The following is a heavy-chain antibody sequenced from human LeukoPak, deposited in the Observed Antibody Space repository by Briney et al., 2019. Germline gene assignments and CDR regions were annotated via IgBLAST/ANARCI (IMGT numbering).Heavy chain of an antibody. V-gene: IGHV5-51*01. D-gene: IGHD2-15*01. CDR1: GYSFTSYW. Sequence: PGESLKISCKGSGYSFTSYWIGWVRQMPGKGLEWMGIIYPGDSDTRYSPSFQGQVTISADKSISTAYLQWSSLKASDTAMYYCARLAGDIVVVVAATGDAFDIWGQGTMVTVSS. CDR3: ARLAGDIVVVVAATGDAFDI. CDR2: IYPGDSDT. J-gene: IGHJ3*02.